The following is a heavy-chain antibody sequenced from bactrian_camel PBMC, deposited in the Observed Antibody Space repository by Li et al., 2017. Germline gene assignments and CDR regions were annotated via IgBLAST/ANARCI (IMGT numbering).Heavy chain of an antibody. Sequence: QVQLVESGGGLVQPGGSLRLSCATSGFTSSSYWIVWVRQAPGKEREGVAAIRTRGSATEYGDAVKGRVTISLDIRKATVYMQMNNLQSEDTAVYYCEALQERPGCDTLWARGQGTQVTVS. CDR1: GFTSSSYW. J-gene: IGHJ4*01. V-gene: IGHV3S1*01. D-gene: IGHD3*01. CDR3: EALQERPGCDTLWA. CDR2: IRTRGSAT.